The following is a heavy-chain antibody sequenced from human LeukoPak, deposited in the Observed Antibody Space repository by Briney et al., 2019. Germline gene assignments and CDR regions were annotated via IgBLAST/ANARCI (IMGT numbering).Heavy chain of an antibody. Sequence: GRSLRLSCTASGFTFGDYAMSWFRQAPGKGLEWVGFIRSKAYGGTTEYAASVKGRFTISRDDSKSIAYLQMNSLKTEDTAVYYCARDGYSYGDAFDIWGQGTMVTVSS. J-gene: IGHJ3*02. V-gene: IGHV3-49*03. CDR1: GFTFGDYA. D-gene: IGHD5-18*01. CDR2: IRSKAYGGTT. CDR3: ARDGYSYGDAFDI.